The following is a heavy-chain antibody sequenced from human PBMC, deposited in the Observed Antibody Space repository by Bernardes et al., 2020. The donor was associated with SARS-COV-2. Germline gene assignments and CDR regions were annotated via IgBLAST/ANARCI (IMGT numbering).Heavy chain of an antibody. CDR1: GGSISSSNW. CDR2: IYHSGST. CDR3: AIRSSGYYNWFDP. V-gene: IGHV4-4*02. J-gene: IGHJ5*02. Sequence: SEPLSLTCAVSGGSISSSNWWSCVRQPPGKGLEWIGEIYHSGSTNYNPSLKSRVTISVDKSKNQFSLKLSSVTAADTAVYYCAIRSSGYYNWFDPWGQGTLVTVSS. D-gene: IGHD3-22*01.